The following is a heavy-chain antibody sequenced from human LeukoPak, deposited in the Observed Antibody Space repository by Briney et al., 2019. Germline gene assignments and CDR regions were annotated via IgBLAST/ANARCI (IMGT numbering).Heavy chain of an antibody. J-gene: IGHJ6*03. CDR3: ARDGRISYGDYGYYHYYMDV. Sequence: SETLSLTCSVSGGSISSYYWSWIRQPAGKGLEWIGRIYSSGGTDYNPSLKSRVTVSVDTSKNHFSLKLTSVTAADTAVYYCARDGRISYGDYGYYHYYMDVWGKGTTVTISS. CDR1: GGSISSYY. D-gene: IGHD4-17*01. V-gene: IGHV4-4*07. CDR2: IYSSGGT.